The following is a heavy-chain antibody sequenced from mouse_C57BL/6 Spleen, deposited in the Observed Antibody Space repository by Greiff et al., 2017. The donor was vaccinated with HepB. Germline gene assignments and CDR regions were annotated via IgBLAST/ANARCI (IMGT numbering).Heavy chain of an antibody. CDR1: GFTFSSYG. CDR3: ARDGSSYDAMDY. J-gene: IGHJ4*01. CDR2: ISSGGSYT. Sequence: EVHLVESGGDLVKPGGSLKLSCAASGFTFSSYGMSWVRQTPDKRLEWVATISSGGSYTYYPDSVKGRFTISRDNAKNTLYLQMSSLKSEDTAMYYCARDGSSYDAMDYWGQGTSVTVSS. D-gene: IGHD1-1*01. V-gene: IGHV5-6*01.